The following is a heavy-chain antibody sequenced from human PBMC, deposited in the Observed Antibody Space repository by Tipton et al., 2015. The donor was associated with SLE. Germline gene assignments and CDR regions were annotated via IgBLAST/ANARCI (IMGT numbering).Heavy chain of an antibody. J-gene: IGHJ4*02. Sequence: SLRLSCAASGFTFSSYSMNWVRQAPGKGLEWVSSISSSSSYIYYADSVKGRFTISRDNAKNSLYLQMNSLRAEDTAVYYCARDIGAGWLQLGFGYWGQGTLVTVSS. D-gene: IGHD5-24*01. CDR3: ARDIGAGWLQLGFGY. CDR1: GFTFSSYS. V-gene: IGHV3-21*03. CDR2: ISSSSSYI.